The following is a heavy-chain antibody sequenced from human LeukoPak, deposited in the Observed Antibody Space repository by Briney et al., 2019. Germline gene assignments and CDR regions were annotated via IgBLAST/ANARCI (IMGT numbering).Heavy chain of an antibody. Sequence: GGSLRLSCAASGFSFSSYWMHWVRRPPGKGLVWVSHINPDARTTTYADSVKGRFTISRDNAQNTLYLQMNSLRAEDTAVYYCARGTALQDYRGQGTLVTVSS. CDR1: GFSFSSYW. D-gene: IGHD2/OR15-2a*01. J-gene: IGHJ4*02. V-gene: IGHV3-74*01. CDR2: INPDARTT. CDR3: ARGTALQDY.